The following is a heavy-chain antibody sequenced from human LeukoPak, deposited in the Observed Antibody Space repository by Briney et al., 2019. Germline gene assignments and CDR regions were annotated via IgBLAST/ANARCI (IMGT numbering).Heavy chain of an antibody. D-gene: IGHD3-10*01. V-gene: IGHV3-72*01. CDR2: IRDKANSNIA. CDR3: ARTSSSAFDI. CDR1: GFTLSDHY. Sequence: PGWSLRLSCAASGFTLSDHYMDWVRQAPWKGLEGVGRIRDKANSNIAEYAASVKGRFTVSRDDSKQSLYLQMNSLKTEDTAVYYCARTSSSAFDIWGQGTLVTVSS. J-gene: IGHJ3*02.